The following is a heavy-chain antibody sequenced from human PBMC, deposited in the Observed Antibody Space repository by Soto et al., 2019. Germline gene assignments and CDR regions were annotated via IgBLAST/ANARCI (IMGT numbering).Heavy chain of an antibody. V-gene: IGHV4-4*07. Sequence: QVQLQESGPGLVKPSETLSLTCTVSGGSISSYYWSWIRQPAGKGLEWIGRIYTSGSTNYNPSLKSRVTMSVDTSKNQFSLKLSSVTAADTAVYYCARGGSSLLEHDYGDYGQDWFDPWGQGTLVTVSS. CDR1: GGSISSYY. D-gene: IGHD4-17*01. J-gene: IGHJ5*02. CDR2: IYTSGST. CDR3: ARGGSSLLEHDYGDYGQDWFDP.